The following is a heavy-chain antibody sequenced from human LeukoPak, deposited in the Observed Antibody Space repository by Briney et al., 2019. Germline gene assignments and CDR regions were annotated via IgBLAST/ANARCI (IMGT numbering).Heavy chain of an antibody. D-gene: IGHD3-10*01. Sequence: GGSLRLSCAASGFTFSRYGIHWVRQAPGKGLEWVAVIWFDGSNKYYADSVKGRFTISRDNSKNTLYLQMNSLRAEDTAMYYCARDGVADYYGSGSYFKWFDPWGQGTLVTVSS. CDR1: GFTFSRYG. CDR3: ARDGVADYYGSGSYFKWFDP. CDR2: IWFDGSNK. J-gene: IGHJ5*02. V-gene: IGHV3-33*01.